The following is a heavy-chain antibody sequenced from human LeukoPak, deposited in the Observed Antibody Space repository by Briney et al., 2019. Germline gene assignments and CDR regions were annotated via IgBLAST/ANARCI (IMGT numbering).Heavy chain of an antibody. J-gene: IGHJ6*02. D-gene: IGHD6-13*01. CDR3: ARRGQHSSSWYGPSYYGMDV. CDR2: INPNSDGT. CDR1: GYTFTRYY. Sequence: ASVKVSCKASGYTFTRYYMHWVRQAPGQGLEWMGWINPNSDGTNYAQKFQGRVTMTRDTSISTAYMELSRLRSDDTAVYYCARRGQHSSSWYGPSYYGMDVWGQGTTVTVSS. V-gene: IGHV1-2*02.